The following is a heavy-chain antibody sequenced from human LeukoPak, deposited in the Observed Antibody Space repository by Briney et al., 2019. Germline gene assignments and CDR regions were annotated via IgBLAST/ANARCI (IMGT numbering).Heavy chain of an antibody. J-gene: IGHJ6*02. CDR1: GGSISRYY. CDR2: IYYSGST. V-gene: IGHV4-59*08. Sequence: SETLSLTCTVSGGSISRYYWSWIRQPPGKGLEWIGYIYYSGSTNYNPSLKSRVTISVDTSKNQFSLKLSSVTAADTAVYYCATQLGIGYYHYGMDVWGQGTTVTVSS. CDR3: ATQLGIGYYHYGMDV. D-gene: IGHD7-27*01.